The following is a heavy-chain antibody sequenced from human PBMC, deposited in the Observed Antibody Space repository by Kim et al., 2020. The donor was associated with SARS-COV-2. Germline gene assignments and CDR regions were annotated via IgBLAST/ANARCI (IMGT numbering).Heavy chain of an antibody. CDR1: GGSISSSSYY. CDR2: IYYSGST. CDR3: ARDQVLRYFDWLSKYYG. V-gene: IGHV4-39*07. J-gene: IGHJ6*01. Sequence: SETLSLTCTVSGGSISSSSYYWGWIRQPPGKGLEWIGSIYYSGSTYYNPSLKSRVTISVDTSKNQFSLKLSSVTAADTAVYYCARDQVLRYFDWLSKYYG. D-gene: IGHD3-9*01.